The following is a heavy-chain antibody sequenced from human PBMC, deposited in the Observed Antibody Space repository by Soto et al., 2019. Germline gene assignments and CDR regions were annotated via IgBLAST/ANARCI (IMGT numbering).Heavy chain of an antibody. Sequence: PGGSLRLSCAASGFTFSSNGMHWVRQAPGKGLEWVAVISYDGSNKYYADSVKGRFTISRDNSKNTLYLQMNSLRAEDTAVYYCAKDGQQWQGFYYYYGMDVWGQGTTVTVSS. D-gene: IGHD6-19*01. CDR3: AKDGQQWQGFYYYYGMDV. CDR2: ISYDGSNK. J-gene: IGHJ6*02. V-gene: IGHV3-30*18. CDR1: GFTFSSNG.